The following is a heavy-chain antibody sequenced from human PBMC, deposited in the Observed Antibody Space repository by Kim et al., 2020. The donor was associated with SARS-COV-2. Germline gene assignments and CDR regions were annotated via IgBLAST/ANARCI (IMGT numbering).Heavy chain of an antibody. CDR3: AKVPAYRVEHFDY. D-gene: IGHD3-3*01. Sequence: ASVKVSCKASGYTLTSYAMNWVRQAPGQGLEWMGWINTNTGNPTYAQGFTGRFVFSLDSSVSTAYLQISSLKVEDTAVYYCAKVPAYRVEHFDYWGQGTLVTVSS. CDR2: INTNTGNP. J-gene: IGHJ4*02. V-gene: IGHV7-4-1*02. CDR1: GYTLTSYA.